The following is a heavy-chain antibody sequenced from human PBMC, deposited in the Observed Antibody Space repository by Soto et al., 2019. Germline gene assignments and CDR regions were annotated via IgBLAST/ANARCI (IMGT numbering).Heavy chain of an antibody. J-gene: IGHJ3*02. CDR1: GFTFSRYS. Sequence: EVQLVESGGGLVKPGGSLRLSCAASGFTFSRYSMNLVRQAPGKGLGWVSSISSSSSYIYYADSVKGRFTISRDNAKNSLYLQMNSLRAEDTAVYYCARDVDDSSGYYYSDAFDIWGQGTMVTVSS. CDR3: ARDVDDSSGYYYSDAFDI. D-gene: IGHD3-22*01. CDR2: ISSSSSYI. V-gene: IGHV3-21*01.